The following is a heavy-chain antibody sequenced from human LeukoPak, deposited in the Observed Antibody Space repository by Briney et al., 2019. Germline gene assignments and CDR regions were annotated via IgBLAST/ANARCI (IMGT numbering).Heavy chain of an antibody. Sequence: PGGSLRLSGAASGFTFSSYAMGWVRQAPGKGLDWVSGVSGSGDRTHYADSVKGRFTISRDNSKNTLYLQMNSLRGEDTAVYYCAKGPGSRYGDWGQGTLLTVSS. V-gene: IGHV3-23*01. D-gene: IGHD4-17*01. J-gene: IGHJ4*02. CDR2: VSGSGDRT. CDR3: AKGPGSRYGD. CDR1: GFTFSSYA.